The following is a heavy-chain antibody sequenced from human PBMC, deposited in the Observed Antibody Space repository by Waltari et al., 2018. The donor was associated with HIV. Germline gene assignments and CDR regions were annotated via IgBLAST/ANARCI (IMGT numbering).Heavy chain of an antibody. Sequence: QVQLQESGPGLVKPSGTLSLTCAVSGGSISSSNWWSWVRQPPGKGLEWIGEIHHSGNTNYNPSLKSRVTISLDKSKNHFSLNLTSVTAADTAVYYCARAVMATILYYFDYWGQGTLVFVSS. V-gene: IGHV4-4*02. CDR1: GGSISSSNW. J-gene: IGHJ4*02. CDR3: ARAVMATILYYFDY. CDR2: IHHSGNT. D-gene: IGHD5-12*01.